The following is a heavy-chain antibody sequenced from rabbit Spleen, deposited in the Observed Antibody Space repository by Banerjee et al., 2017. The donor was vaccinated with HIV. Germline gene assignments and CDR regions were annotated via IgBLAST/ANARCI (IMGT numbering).Heavy chain of an antibody. V-gene: IGHV1S45*01. CDR2: IDTSSGST. Sequence: QEQLKESGGGLVQPGGSLKLSCKAYGFTLSSYYMNWVRPAPGKGLELIACIDTSSGSTDYASWVNGRFTISKTSSTTVDLKMTSLTAADTATYFCARGSAAMTMVITGYYLNLWGPGTLVTVS. CDR1: GFTLSSYYM. CDR3: ARGSAAMTMVITGYYLNL. J-gene: IGHJ4*01. D-gene: IGHD2-1*01.